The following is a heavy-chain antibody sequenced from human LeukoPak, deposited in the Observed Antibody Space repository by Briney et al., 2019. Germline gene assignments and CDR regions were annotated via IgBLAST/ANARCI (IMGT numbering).Heavy chain of an antibody. J-gene: IGHJ4*02. CDR3: TTTHDSSGYYFRDFDY. D-gene: IGHD3-22*01. CDR1: GFTFSNAW. V-gene: IGHV3-15*01. CDR2: IKSKTDGGTT. Sequence: GGSLRRSCAASGFTFSNAWMSWVRHAPGKGREGVGRIKSKTDGGTTDYAAPVKGRFTISRDDSKNTLYLHMNSMQPEDKALYYCTTTHDSSGYYFRDFDYWGQGTLVTVSS.